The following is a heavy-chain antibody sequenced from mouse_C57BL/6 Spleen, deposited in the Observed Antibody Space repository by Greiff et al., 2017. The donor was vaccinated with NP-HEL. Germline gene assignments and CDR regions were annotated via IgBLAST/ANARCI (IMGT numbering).Heavy chain of an antibody. Sequence: EVQGVESGGGLVKPGGSLKLSCAASGFTFSDYGMHWVRQAPEKGLEWVAYISSGSSTIYYADTVKGRFTISRDNAKNTLFLQMTSLRSEDTAMCYCARPGGRGDYYAMDYWGQGTSVTVSS. J-gene: IGHJ4*01. V-gene: IGHV5-17*01. CDR3: ARPGGRGDYYAMDY. CDR2: ISSGSSTI. CDR1: GFTFSDYG. D-gene: IGHD3-1*01.